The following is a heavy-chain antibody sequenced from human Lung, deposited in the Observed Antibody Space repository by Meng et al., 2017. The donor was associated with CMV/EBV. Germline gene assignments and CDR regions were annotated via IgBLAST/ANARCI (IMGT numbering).Heavy chain of an antibody. CDR2: ISYDGSNK. Sequence: SCAASGFTFRSHAIHWVRQAPGKGLEWVAFISYDGSNKYYPDSVKGRFTISRDNSKYTLYLQMNSLRPEDTAIYYCARGGMGHEYHFDYWGQGKXV. CDR3: ARGGMGHEYHFDY. V-gene: IGHV3-30-3*01. D-gene: IGHD2-2*01. J-gene: IGHJ4*02. CDR1: GFTFRSHA.